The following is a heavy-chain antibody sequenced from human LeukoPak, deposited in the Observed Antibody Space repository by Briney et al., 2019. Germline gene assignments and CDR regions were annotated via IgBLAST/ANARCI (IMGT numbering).Heavy chain of an antibody. D-gene: IGHD3-16*01. J-gene: IGHJ5*02. V-gene: IGHV4-59*08. Sequence: PSETLSLTCTVSGGSISSYCWSWIRQPPGKGLEWIGYIYYSGSTNYNPSLKSRVTISVDTSKNQFSLKLSSVTAADTAVYYCARWGDWFDPWGQGTLVTVSS. CDR2: IYYSGST. CDR3: ARWGDWFDP. CDR1: GGSISSYC.